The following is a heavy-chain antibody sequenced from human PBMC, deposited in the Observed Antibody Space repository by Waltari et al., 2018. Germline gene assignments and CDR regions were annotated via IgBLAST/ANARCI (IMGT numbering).Heavy chain of an antibody. J-gene: IGHJ3*02. V-gene: IGHV1-69*06. CDR2: IIPIFGTT. Sequence: QLQLVQSGAEVRKPGSSVKVSCKASGGAFNSYVINWVRQAPGQGLEWMGGIIPIFGTTNYALKFQGRVTITADKSTSTAYMELNRLTSEDTAVYYCARWADDFWSGYYGPGAFDIWGQGTMVTVSS. CDR1: GGAFNSYV. CDR3: ARWADDFWSGYYGPGAFDI. D-gene: IGHD3-3*01.